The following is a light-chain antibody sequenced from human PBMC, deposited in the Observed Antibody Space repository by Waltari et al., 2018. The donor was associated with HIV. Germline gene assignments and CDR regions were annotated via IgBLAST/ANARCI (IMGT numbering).Light chain of an antibody. CDR1: DSNVGSHY. CDR2: KNN. J-gene: IGLJ2*01. V-gene: IGLV1-47*01. Sequence: QAVLTQTPSASASPGQKITISCSGSDSNVGSHYVSLYHQFPGRAPKLLHYKNNQRSSGVPDRFSGSKSGTSASLTISGLRSEDEGTYFCGAWDDNLRGLFGAGTKLTVL. CDR3: GAWDDNLRGL.